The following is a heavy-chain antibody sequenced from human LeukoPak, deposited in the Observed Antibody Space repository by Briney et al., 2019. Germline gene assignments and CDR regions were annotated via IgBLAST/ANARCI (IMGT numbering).Heavy chain of an antibody. V-gene: IGHV4-31*03. CDR1: GGSIGSGGYY. CDR3: ARAQAGDYGDPEYYYYGMDV. Sequence: SGTLSLTCTVSGGSIGSGGYYWSWIRQHPGKGLEWIGYIYYSGSTYYNPSLKSRVTISVDTSKNQFSLKLSSVTAADTAVYYCARAQAGDYGDPEYYYYGMDVWGQGTTVTVSS. CDR2: IYYSGST. D-gene: IGHD4-17*01. J-gene: IGHJ6*02.